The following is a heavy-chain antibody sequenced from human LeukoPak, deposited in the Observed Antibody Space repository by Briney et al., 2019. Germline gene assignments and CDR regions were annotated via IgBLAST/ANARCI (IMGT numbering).Heavy chain of an antibody. CDR2: ISERGGST. V-gene: IGHV3-23*01. J-gene: IGHJ4*02. CDR3: AKRGIVIRGILVIGYHQEAYHYDY. D-gene: IGHD3-10*01. Sequence: PGGSLRLSCVVSGISLSNYAMTWVRQAPGKGLEWVSYISERGGSTTHADSVKGRFTISRDTSLNTLCLQMTSLRAEDTAVYFCAKRGIVIRGILVIGYHQEAYHYDYWGQGVLVTVSS. CDR1: GISLSNYA.